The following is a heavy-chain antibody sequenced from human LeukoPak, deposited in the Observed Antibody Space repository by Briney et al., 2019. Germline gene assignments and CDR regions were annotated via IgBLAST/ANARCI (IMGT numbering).Heavy chain of an antibody. V-gene: IGHV3-23*01. CDR2: ISGSGGST. CDR1: GFTFSSYA. D-gene: IGHD2-15*01. J-gene: IGHJ5*02. Sequence: PGGSLRLSCAASGFTFSSYAMSWVRQAPGKGLEWVSAISGSGGSTYYADSVKGRFTISRDNSKNTLYLQMNSLRAEDTAVYYCAREVSGSCSGRNCDNWFDPWGQGTLVTVSS. CDR3: AREVSGSCSGRNCDNWFDP.